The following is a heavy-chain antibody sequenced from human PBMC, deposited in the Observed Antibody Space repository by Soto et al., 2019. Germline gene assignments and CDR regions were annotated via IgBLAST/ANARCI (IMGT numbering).Heavy chain of an antibody. CDR3: AKDSRDGYNLIPRHFDY. V-gene: IGHV3-23*01. D-gene: IGHD5-12*01. CDR1: GFTFSSYA. Sequence: GGSLRLSCAASGFTFSSYAMSWVRQAPGKGLEWVSAISGSGGSTYYADSVKGRFTISRDNSKNTLYLQMNSLRAEDTAVYYCAKDSRDGYNLIPRHFDYWGQGTLVTVSS. CDR2: ISGSGGST. J-gene: IGHJ4*02.